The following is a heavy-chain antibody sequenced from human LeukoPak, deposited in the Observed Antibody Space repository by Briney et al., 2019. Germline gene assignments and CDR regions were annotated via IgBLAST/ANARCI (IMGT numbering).Heavy chain of an antibody. CDR3: AREVSDAFYI. Sequence: SETLSLTCTVSGGSISSSSYYWGWIRQPPGKGLEWIGSIYYSGSTYYNPSLKSRVTISVDTSKNQFSLKLSSVTAADTAVYYCAREVSDAFYIWGQGTMVTVSS. CDR2: IYYSGST. J-gene: IGHJ3*02. V-gene: IGHV4-39*07. CDR1: GGSISSSSYY.